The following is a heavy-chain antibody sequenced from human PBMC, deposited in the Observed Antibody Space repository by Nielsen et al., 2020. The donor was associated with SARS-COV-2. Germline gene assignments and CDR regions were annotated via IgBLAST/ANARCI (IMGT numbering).Heavy chain of an antibody. Sequence: GGSLRLSCAASGFTVSSNYMSWVRQAPGKGLEWVSVIYSGGSTYYADSVKGRFTISRDNSKNTLYLQMNSLRAEDTAVYYCARDCRDIVVVPASDGMDVWGQGTTVTVSS. D-gene: IGHD2-2*01. CDR1: GFTVSSNY. CDR3: ARDCRDIVVVPASDGMDV. V-gene: IGHV3-53*01. CDR2: IYSGGST. J-gene: IGHJ6*02.